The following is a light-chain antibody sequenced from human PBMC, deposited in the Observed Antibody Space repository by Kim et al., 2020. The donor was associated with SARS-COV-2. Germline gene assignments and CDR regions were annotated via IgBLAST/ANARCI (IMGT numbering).Light chain of an antibody. J-gene: IGKJ2*01. V-gene: IGKV1-39*01. CDR2: AAS. CDR1: QGLSSY. Sequence: ASLGDRVTITCRASQGLSSYLNWYQQKPGKAPRLLIYAASDLQTGVPSRFSGSGSGTDFTLTISSLQPADFATYYCQQTFSTPPYTFGQGTKLEI. CDR3: QQTFSTPPYT.